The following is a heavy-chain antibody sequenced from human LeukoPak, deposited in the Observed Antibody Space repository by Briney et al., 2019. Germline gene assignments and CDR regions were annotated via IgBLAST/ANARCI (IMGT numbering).Heavy chain of an antibody. V-gene: IGHV3-15*01. Sequence: GGSLRLSCAASGFTFSNAWMTWVRQAPGQGLEWVARIKSKTDGETTDYAAPVKGIFTISRDDSKNKLYLQMNSLKTEDTAVYYCTTDYYDYVWGSYRPDYWGQGTLVTVSS. D-gene: IGHD3-16*02. CDR1: GFTFSNAW. CDR2: IKSKTDGETT. CDR3: TTDYYDYVWGSYRPDY. J-gene: IGHJ4*02.